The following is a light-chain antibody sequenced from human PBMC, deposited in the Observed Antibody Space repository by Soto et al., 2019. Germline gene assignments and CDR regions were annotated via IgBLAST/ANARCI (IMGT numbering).Light chain of an antibody. Sequence: DIQMTQYPSSVSASVRDRVTITCRASQRISSWLAWYQQTPGRAPKLLIYAASSLQSGVPSRFSGSGSGTDFVFTISSLQPEDSATDYCQQLDSFPRTFGQGTKVDI. CDR1: QRISSW. V-gene: IGKV1-12*01. CDR2: AAS. J-gene: IGKJ1*01. CDR3: QQLDSFPRT.